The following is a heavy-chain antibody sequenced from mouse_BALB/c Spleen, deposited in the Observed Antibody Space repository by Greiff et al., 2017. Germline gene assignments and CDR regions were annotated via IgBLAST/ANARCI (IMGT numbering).Heavy chain of an antibody. J-gene: IGHJ4*01. Sequence: VKLVESGPELVKPGASVRISCKASGYTFTSCYIHWVKQRPGQGLEWIGWIYPGNVNTKYNEKFKGKATLTADKSSSTAYMQLSSLTSEDSAVYFCARGGTRYAMDYWGQGTSVTVSS. CDR3: ARGGTRYAMDY. CDR1: GYTFTSCY. D-gene: IGHD3-3*01. V-gene: IGHV1S56*01. CDR2: IYPGNVNT.